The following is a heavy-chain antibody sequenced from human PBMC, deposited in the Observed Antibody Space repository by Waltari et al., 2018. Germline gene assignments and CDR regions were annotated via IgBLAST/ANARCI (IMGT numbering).Heavy chain of an antibody. J-gene: IGHJ6*02. D-gene: IGHD6-25*01. CDR3: AREMQRPRDYGMDV. CDR1: VFDLKNTG. Sequence: QVQLVESGGDVVQPGGSLRLSCATSVFDLKNTGIHWVRQAPGKGLEWVAVVSFDSYNTYYADSVKGRFTISKDHSKNTVFLQMSSLRPEDTAVYYCAREMQRPRDYGMDVWGQGTTVTVSS. V-gene: IGHV3-30*03. CDR2: VSFDSYNT.